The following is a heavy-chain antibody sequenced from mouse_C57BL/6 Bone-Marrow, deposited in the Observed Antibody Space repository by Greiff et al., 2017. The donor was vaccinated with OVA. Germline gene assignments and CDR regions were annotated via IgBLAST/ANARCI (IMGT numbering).Heavy chain of an antibody. CDR1: GYTFTSYW. V-gene: IGHV1-61*01. J-gene: IGHJ2*01. CDR3: ATKSITTGY. D-gene: IGHD1-1*01. CDR2: IYPSDSET. Sequence: QVQLQQPGAELVRPGSSVKLSCKASGYTFTSYWMDWVKQRPGQGLEWIGNIYPSDSETHYNQKFKDKATLTVDKSSSTAYMQLSSLTSEDSAVYYCATKSITTGYWGQGTTLTGSS.